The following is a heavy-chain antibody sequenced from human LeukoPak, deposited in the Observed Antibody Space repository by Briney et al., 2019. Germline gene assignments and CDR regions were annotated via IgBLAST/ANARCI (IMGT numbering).Heavy chain of an antibody. Sequence: GESLKISCKGSGYSFTSYWIGWVREMPGKGLEWMGIIYPGDSDTRYSPSFQGQVTISADKSISTAYLQWSSLKASDTAMYYCAISQYYYDSSRSHWDAFDIWGQGTMVNVSS. J-gene: IGHJ3*02. CDR2: IYPGDSDT. D-gene: IGHD3-22*01. CDR1: GYSFTSYW. CDR3: AISQYYYDSSRSHWDAFDI. V-gene: IGHV5-51*03.